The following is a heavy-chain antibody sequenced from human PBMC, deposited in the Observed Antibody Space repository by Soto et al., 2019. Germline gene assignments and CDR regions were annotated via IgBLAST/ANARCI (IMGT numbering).Heavy chain of an antibody. J-gene: IGHJ3*02. Sequence: EVQLVESGGGLVKPGGSLRLYCAASGFTFSSYSMNWVRQAPGKGLEWVSSISSSSSYIYYADSVKGRFTISRDNAKNSLYLQMNSLRAEDTAVYYCARVMAAWAFDIWGQGTMVTVSS. V-gene: IGHV3-21*01. CDR3: ARVMAAWAFDI. CDR1: GFTFSSYS. CDR2: ISSSSSYI. D-gene: IGHD2-8*01.